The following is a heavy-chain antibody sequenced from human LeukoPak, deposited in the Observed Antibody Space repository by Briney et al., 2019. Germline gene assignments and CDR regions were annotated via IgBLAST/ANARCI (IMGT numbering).Heavy chain of an antibody. CDR2: IDGDGSTT. D-gene: IGHD4-23*01. CDR3: TRVLASTHGGNDY. V-gene: IGHV3-74*01. CDR1: GFTFSNSW. Sequence: GGSLRLSCAASGFTFSNSWMYWVRQAPGKGLVWVSRIDGDGSTTNYADSVRGRFTISRDNAKNTLYLQMKSLRTEGTAVYYCTRVLASTHGGNDYWGQGTLVTVSS. J-gene: IGHJ4*02.